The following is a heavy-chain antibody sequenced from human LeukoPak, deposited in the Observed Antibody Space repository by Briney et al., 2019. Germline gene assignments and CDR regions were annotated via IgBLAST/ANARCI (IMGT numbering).Heavy chain of an antibody. CDR1: GFTFSSYG. CDR3: AREGAYCGGDCSTAFDI. Sequence: GGSLRLSCAASGFTFSSYGMHWVRQAPGKGLEWVAVIWYDGSNKYYADSVKGRFTISRDNSKNTLYLQMNSLRAEDTAVYYCAREGAYCGGDCSTAFDIWGQGTMVTVSS. V-gene: IGHV3-33*01. J-gene: IGHJ3*02. CDR2: IWYDGSNK. D-gene: IGHD2-21*02.